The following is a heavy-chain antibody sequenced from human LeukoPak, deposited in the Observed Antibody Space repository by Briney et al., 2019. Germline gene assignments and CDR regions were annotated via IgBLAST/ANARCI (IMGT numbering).Heavy chain of an antibody. J-gene: IGHJ4*02. Sequence: PSETLSLTCTVSGGSISSYYWSWIRQPPGKGLEWIGYISYSGSTSYNPSLKSRVTITLDTSKSQFSLRLSSVTAADTAVYYCAREGYDTNIYYKADYWGQGTLVTVPS. V-gene: IGHV4-59*01. CDR2: ISYSGST. D-gene: IGHD3-22*01. CDR3: AREGYDTNIYYKADY. CDR1: GGSISSYY.